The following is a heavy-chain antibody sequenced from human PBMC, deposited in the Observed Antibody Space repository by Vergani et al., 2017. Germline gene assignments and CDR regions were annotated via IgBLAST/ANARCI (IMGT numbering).Heavy chain of an antibody. CDR1: GGSISSYY. V-gene: IGHV4-59*08. J-gene: IGHJ3*02. CDR3: ARNYYDSSGYYYNKIGDAFDI. D-gene: IGHD3-22*01. CDR2: IYYSGST. Sequence: QVQLQESGPGLVKPSETLSLTCTVSGGSISSYYWSWIRQHPGKGLEWIGYIYYSGSTYYNPSLKSRVTISVDTSKNQFSLKLSSVTAADTAVYYCARNYYDSSGYYYNKIGDAFDIWGQGTMVTVSS.